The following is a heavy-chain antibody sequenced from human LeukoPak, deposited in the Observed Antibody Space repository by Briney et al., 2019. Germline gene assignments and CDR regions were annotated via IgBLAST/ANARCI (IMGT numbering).Heavy chain of an antibody. CDR1: GYSISSGYY. J-gene: IGHJ4*02. CDR3: ARGEYSSGWYFDY. D-gene: IGHD6-19*01. Sequence: SETLSLTCAVSGYSISSGYYWGWIRQPPGKGLAWIGSIYHSGSTYYNPSLKSRITISIDTSKNQFSLKLSSVTAADTAVYYCARGEYSSGWYFDYWGQGTLVTVSS. CDR2: IYHSGST. V-gene: IGHV4-38-2*01.